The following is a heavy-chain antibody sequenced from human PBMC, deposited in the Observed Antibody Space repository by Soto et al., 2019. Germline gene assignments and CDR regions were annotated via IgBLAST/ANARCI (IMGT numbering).Heavy chain of an antibody. D-gene: IGHD3-22*01. CDR1: GYTFTSYA. J-gene: IGHJ4*02. Sequence: QVQLVQSGAEVKKPGASVKVSCKASGYTFTSYAMHWVRQAPGQRLEWMGWINAGNGNTKYSQKFQGRVTITRDTSASTAYMELTSLRSEDTAVYYCARSSGYYYVDHWGQGTLVTVSS. CDR2: INAGNGNT. V-gene: IGHV1-3*01. CDR3: ARSSGYYYVDH.